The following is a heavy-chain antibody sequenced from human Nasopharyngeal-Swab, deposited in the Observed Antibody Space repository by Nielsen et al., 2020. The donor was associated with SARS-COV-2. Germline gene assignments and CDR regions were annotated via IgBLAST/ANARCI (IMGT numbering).Heavy chain of an antibody. V-gene: IGHV3-30-3*01. Sequence: GESLKISCAASGFTFSSYAMHWVRQAPGKGLEWVAVISYDGSNKYYADSVKGRFTISRDNSKNTLYLQMNSLRAEDTAAYYCARVLEVLPSDYYYYYMDVWGKGTTVTVSS. D-gene: IGHD1-1*01. J-gene: IGHJ6*03. CDR2: ISYDGSNK. CDR1: GFTFSSYA. CDR3: ARVLEVLPSDYYYYYMDV.